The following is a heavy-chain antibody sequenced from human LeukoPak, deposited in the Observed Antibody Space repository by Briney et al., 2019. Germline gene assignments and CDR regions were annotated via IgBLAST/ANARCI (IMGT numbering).Heavy chain of an antibody. D-gene: IGHD2-15*01. J-gene: IGHJ4*02. CDR3: ASAPSGCGGTCPFDS. V-gene: IGHV4-4*07. CDR1: GASISGYW. CDR2: MYSDGDT. Sequence: SETLSLTCTVSGASISGYWWSWIRQPAGKGLEWIGRMYSDGDTNFNPSLKSRVTVSLDMSTNQFSLKLISVTAADRAVYYCASAPSGCGGTCPFDSWGQGTLVTVSS.